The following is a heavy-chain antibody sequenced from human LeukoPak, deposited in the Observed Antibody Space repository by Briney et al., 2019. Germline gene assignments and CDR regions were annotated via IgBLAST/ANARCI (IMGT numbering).Heavy chain of an antibody. J-gene: IGHJ4*02. D-gene: IGHD3-9*01. V-gene: IGHV5-51*01. CDR1: GYSFTSYW. Sequence: GESLKISCKGSGYSFTSYWIGWVRQLPGKGLECMGIVYAGDSDTRYSPSFQGQVTISADKSISTAYLQWSSLKASDTAMYYCARQNTYYDILTGSLNYFDYWGQGTLVTVSS. CDR2: VYAGDSDT. CDR3: ARQNTYYDILTGSLNYFDY.